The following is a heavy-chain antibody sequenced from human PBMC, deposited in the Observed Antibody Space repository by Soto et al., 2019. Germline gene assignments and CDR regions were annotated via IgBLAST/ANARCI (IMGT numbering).Heavy chain of an antibody. CDR2: IIPILGIA. V-gene: IGHV1-69*02. Sequence: QVQLVQSGAEVKKPGSSVKVSCKASGGTFSSYTISWVRQAPGQGLEWMGRIIPILGIANYAQKFQGRVTITADKSTSTAYMELSSLRSEDTTVYYCARGERTTVTSGDAFDIWGQGTMVTVSS. CDR3: ARGERTTVTSGDAFDI. J-gene: IGHJ3*02. D-gene: IGHD4-17*01. CDR1: GGTFSSYT.